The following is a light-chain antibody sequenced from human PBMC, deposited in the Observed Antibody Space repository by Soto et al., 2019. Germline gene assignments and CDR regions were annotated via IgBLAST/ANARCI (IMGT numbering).Light chain of an antibody. CDR2: EVS. CDR3: GSYTHTTYV. Sequence: QSVLTQPASVSGSPGQSITISCTGASTDVDDYYLVSWYQHHPGKAPKLIIYEVSNRPSGVSHRFSASMSGNTASLTISGLQDEAEADYSCGSYTHTTYVFGTGTKVTVL. CDR1: STDVDDYYL. J-gene: IGLJ1*01. V-gene: IGLV2-14*01.